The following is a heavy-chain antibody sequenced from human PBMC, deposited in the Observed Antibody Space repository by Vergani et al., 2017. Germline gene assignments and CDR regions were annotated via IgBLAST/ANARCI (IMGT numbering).Heavy chain of an antibody. CDR3: VRGGRGDHGDCWSRLGP. D-gene: IGHD3-10*01. Sequence: QVQLVESGGGVVQPGRSLRLSCTPSSFKLGDYGMHWVRQSPGKGLEWVAVISNDGGNKYYADSVKGRFTIYKDNTVDMLSLQMNSLGPDDTDVYYCVRGGRGDHGDCWSRLGPWGQGTRVIVSS. CDR2: ISNDGGNK. CDR1: SFKLGDYG. J-gene: IGHJ5*02. V-gene: IGHV3-30*03.